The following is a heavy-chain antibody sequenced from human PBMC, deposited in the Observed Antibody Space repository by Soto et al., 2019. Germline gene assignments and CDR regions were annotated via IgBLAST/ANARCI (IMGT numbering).Heavy chain of an antibody. CDR1: GYSISAYY. Sequence: ASVKFSCKASGYSISAYYIHWVRQAPGQGLEWMGWIDPKNGGTVSAQKFQGRLTMTRDTSISTVYMDLSGLTSDDTALYYCGRDDYGIFPYWGQGSLVTVSS. CDR2: IDPKNGGT. D-gene: IGHD3-10*01. J-gene: IGHJ4*02. V-gene: IGHV1-2*02. CDR3: GRDDYGIFPY.